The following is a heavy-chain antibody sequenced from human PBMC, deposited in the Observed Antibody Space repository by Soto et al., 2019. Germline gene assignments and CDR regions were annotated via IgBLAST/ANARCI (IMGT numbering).Heavy chain of an antibody. CDR3: ARMRTTYYDSSGRSPKYYYYYGMDV. V-gene: IGHV4-34*01. D-gene: IGHD3-22*01. CDR2: INHSGST. Sequence: QVQLQQWGAGLLKPSETLSLTCAVYGGSFSGYYWSWIRQPPGKGLEWIGEINHSGSTNYNPSLKSRVTISVDTSKNQFSLKLSSVTAADTAVYYCARMRTTYYDSSGRSPKYYYYYGMDVWGQGTTVTVSS. J-gene: IGHJ6*02. CDR1: GGSFSGYY.